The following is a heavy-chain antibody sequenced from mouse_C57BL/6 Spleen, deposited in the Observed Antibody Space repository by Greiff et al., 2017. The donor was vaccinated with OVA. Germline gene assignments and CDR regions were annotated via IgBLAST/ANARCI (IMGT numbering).Heavy chain of an antibody. V-gene: IGHV1-53*01. CDR2: INPSNGGT. CDR1: GYTFTSYW. J-gene: IGHJ3*01. Sequence: VQLQQPGTDLVKPGASVKLSCKASGYTFTSYWMHWVKQRPGQGLEWIGNINPSNGGTKYTEKFQGKATLTVDKSSSTAYRQLLSLTSEDSAVYDCAREGGYYGSCPYAYWGQGTLVTVS. D-gene: IGHD1-1*01. CDR3: AREGGYYGSCPYAY.